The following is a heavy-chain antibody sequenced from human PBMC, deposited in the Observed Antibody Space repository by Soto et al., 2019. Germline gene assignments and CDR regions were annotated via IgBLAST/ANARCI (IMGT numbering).Heavy chain of an antibody. CDR1: GFSLSTSGLG. Sequence: QITLKESGPTLVKPTQTLTLTCTFSGFSLSTSGLGVAWIRQPPGKALEWRALIYWVDDKRYSPSLKSRLTITKHTCKNQVALTLTNTEPVDTATYYCPHRPEGPRRVRGTGRYFQHWGQGTLVPVSS. V-gene: IGHV2-5*02. CDR2: IYWVDDK. J-gene: IGHJ1*01. CDR3: PHRPEGPRRVRGTGRYFQH. D-gene: IGHD3-10*01.